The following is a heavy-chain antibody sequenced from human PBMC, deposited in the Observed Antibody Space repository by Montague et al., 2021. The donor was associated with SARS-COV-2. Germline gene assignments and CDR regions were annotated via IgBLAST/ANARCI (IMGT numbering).Heavy chain of an antibody. J-gene: IGHJ5*02. D-gene: IGHD6-13*01. Sequence: SETLSLTCTVSRDSVSSGSYYWSWIRQPPGKGLEWIAYIHNTGNTKYNPSLSGRVTISIDTSKNQFSLKMSSVTAAATAVYYCARAWQPVIHEGFGWFDPWGQGTLVTVSS. CDR2: IHNTGNT. V-gene: IGHV4-61*01. CDR3: ARAWQPVIHEGFGWFDP. CDR1: RDSVSSGSYY.